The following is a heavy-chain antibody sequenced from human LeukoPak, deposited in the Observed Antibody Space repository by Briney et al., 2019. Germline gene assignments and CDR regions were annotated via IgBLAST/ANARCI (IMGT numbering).Heavy chain of an antibody. D-gene: IGHD3-9*01. V-gene: IGHV1-69*05. Sequence: GASVKVSCKASGGTFSSYAISWVRQAPGQGLEWMGGIIPIFGTANYAQKFQGRVTITTDESTSTAYMELSSLRSEDTAVYYCARVFGETTISWFDPWGQGTLVTVSS. CDR2: IIPIFGTA. CDR1: GGTFSSYA. J-gene: IGHJ5*02. CDR3: ARVFGETTISWFDP.